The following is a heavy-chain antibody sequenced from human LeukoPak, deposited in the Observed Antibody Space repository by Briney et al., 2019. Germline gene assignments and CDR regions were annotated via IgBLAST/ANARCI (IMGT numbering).Heavy chain of an antibody. CDR2: ISGSGGST. J-gene: IGHJ4*02. D-gene: IGHD6-13*01. CDR1: GVTFSSYA. CDR3: AKAPIYRAAAGDFDY. Sequence: GVSLRLSCAASGVTFSSYAMSWVRQDPGKGLEWVSAISGSGGSTYYADSVKGRFTISRDNSKNTLYLQMNSLRAEDTAVYYCAKAPIYRAAAGDFDYWGQGTLVTVSS. V-gene: IGHV3-23*01.